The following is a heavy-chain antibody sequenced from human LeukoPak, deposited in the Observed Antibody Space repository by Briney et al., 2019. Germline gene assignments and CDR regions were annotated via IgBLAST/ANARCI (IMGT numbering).Heavy chain of an antibody. J-gene: IGHJ4*02. CDR3: ARAGSGSYNY. V-gene: IGHV3-21*01. CDR1: GFTFSSYS. CDR2: ISSSSSYI. D-gene: IGHD3-10*01. Sequence: AGGSLRLSCAASGFTFSSYSMNWVRQAPGKGLEWVSSISSSSSYIYYADSVKGRFTISRDNAKNSLYLQMNSLRAEDTAVYYCARAGSGSYNYWGQGTLVTVSS.